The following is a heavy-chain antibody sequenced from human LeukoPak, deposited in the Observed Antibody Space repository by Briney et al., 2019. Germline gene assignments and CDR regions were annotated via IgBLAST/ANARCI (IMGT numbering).Heavy chain of an antibody. CDR2: INWNSGSK. Sequence: SLRLSCAASGFTFDDYAIHWVRQAPGKGLEWVSGINWNSGSKHYADSVKGRFTISRDNAKNSLYLQMNSLRAEDTAVYYCAAEDSPGSYVYWGQGTLVTVSS. CDR1: GFTFDDYA. J-gene: IGHJ4*02. V-gene: IGHV3-9*01. D-gene: IGHD3-10*01. CDR3: AAEDSPGSYVY.